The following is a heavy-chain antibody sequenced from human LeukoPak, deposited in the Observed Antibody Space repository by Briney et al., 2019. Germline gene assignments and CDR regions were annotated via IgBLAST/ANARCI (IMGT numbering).Heavy chain of an antibody. Sequence: PSETLSLTCTVSGGSISSGSYYWSWIRQPAGKGLEWIGRIYTSGSTNYNPSLKSRVTISVDTSKNQFSLKLRSVTAADTAVYYCARDGNALWGRGTLVTVSS. V-gene: IGHV4-61*02. J-gene: IGHJ4*02. CDR3: ARDGNAL. CDR1: GGSISSGSYY. D-gene: IGHD1-1*01. CDR2: IYTSGST.